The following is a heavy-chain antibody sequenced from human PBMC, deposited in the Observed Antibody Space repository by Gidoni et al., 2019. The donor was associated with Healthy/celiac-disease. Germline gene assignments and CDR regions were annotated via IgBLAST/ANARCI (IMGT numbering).Heavy chain of an antibody. CDR3: ARVRDDFWSGYAYYYGMDV. Sequence: EVQLVESGGGLVQPGGSLRLSCAASGFTFSRYWMHWVRQAPGKGLVWVSRINSDGSRTSYADSLKGRFTISRDNAKNTLYLQMNSLRAEDTAVYYCARVRDDFWSGYAYYYGMDVWGQGTTVTVSS. CDR2: INSDGSRT. CDR1: GFTFSRYW. V-gene: IGHV3-74*01. D-gene: IGHD3-3*01. J-gene: IGHJ6*02.